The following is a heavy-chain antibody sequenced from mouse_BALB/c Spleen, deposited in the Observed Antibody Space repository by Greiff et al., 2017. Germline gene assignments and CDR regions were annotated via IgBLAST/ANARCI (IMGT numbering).Heavy chain of an antibody. CDR3: ASNYDGYFDY. V-gene: IGHV3-6*02. D-gene: IGHD2-3*01. CDR2: ISYDGSN. CDR1: GYSITSGYY. J-gene: IGHJ2*01. Sequence: EVKLMESGPGLVKPSQSLSLTCSVTGYSITSGYYWNWIRQFPGNKLEWMGYISYDGSNNYNPSLKNRISITRDTSKNQFFLKLNSVTTEDTATYYCASNYDGYFDYWGQGTTLTVSS.